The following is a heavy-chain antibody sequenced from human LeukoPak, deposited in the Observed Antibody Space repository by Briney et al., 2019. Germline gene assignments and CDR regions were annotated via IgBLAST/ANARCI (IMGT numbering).Heavy chain of an antibody. J-gene: IGHJ3*02. D-gene: IGHD6-13*01. CDR1: GGSISSGGYY. CDR3: ARVSLSSSCTLVPSRCPFDI. V-gene: IGHV4-30-2*01. Sequence: SETLSLTCTVSGGSISSGGYYWSWIRQPQGKGLEWIGYIHHSGDTYYNPSLKSRVTISVDRSKNQFSLKLSSVTAADTAVYYCARVSLSSSCTLVPSRCPFDIWGQGTMVTVSS. CDR2: IHHSGDT.